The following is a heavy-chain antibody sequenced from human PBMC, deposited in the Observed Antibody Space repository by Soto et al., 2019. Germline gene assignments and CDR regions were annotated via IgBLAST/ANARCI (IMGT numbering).Heavy chain of an antibody. CDR3: ARGHILTGYYGGDWFDP. J-gene: IGHJ5*02. V-gene: IGHV1-46*03. Sequence: QVQLVQSGAEVTKPGASVKVSCKASGYTFTSYYMHWVRQAPGQGLEWMGIINPSGGSTSYAQKFQGRVTMTRDTSTSTVYMELSSLRSEDTAVYYCARGHILTGYYGGDWFDPWGQGTLVTVSS. CDR1: GYTFTSYY. CDR2: INPSGGST. D-gene: IGHD3-9*01.